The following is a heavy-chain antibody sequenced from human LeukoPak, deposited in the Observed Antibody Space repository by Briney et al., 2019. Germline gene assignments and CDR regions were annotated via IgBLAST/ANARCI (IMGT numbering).Heavy chain of an antibody. CDR3: ARDPHDYGDYGRFDP. D-gene: IGHD4-17*01. V-gene: IGHV1-2*02. Sequence: ASVKVSCKASGYTFTGYYMHWVRQAPGQGLEWMGWINPNSGGTNYAQKFQGRVTMTRDTSISTAYMELSRLRSDDTAVYYCARDPHDYGDYGRFDPWGQGTLVTVSS. CDR1: GYTFTGYY. J-gene: IGHJ5*02. CDR2: INPNSGGT.